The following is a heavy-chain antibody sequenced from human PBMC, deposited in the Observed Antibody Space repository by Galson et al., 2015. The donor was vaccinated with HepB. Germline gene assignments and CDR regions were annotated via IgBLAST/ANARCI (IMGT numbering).Heavy chain of an antibody. CDR3: ARHGPYCGGDCYSEPDY. Sequence: QSGAEVKKPGESLKISCKGSGYSFTSYWIGWVRQMPGKGLEWMGIIYPGDSDTRYSPSFQGQVTISADKSISTAYLQWSSPKASDTAMYYCARHGPYCGGDCYSEPDYWGQGTLATVSS. D-gene: IGHD2-21*02. V-gene: IGHV5-51*01. CDR1: GYSFTSYW. CDR2: IYPGDSDT. J-gene: IGHJ4*02.